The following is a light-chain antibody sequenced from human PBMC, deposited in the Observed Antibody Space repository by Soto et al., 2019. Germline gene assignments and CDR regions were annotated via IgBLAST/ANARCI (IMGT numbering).Light chain of an antibody. CDR2: AAS. CDR1: QGISSY. V-gene: IGKV1-9*01. Sequence: DIQLTQSPSFLSASVGDRVTITCRASQGISSYLACYQQKPGKAPKLLIYAASTLQSGVPSRFSGSGSGTEFTLTISSLQPEDFATYYCQQLNSYLITFGQGTRLEIK. CDR3: QQLNSYLIT. J-gene: IGKJ5*01.